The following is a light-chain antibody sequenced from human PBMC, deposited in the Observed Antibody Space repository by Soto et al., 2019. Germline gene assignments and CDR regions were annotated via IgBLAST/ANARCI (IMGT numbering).Light chain of an antibody. CDR1: QSISSY. Sequence: DIQMTQSPSTLSSSVGDRVTITCRASQSISSYLNWYKQKPGKAPKLLIYAASSLQSGVPSRFSGSGSGTDFTLTISSLQPEDFETYYCQQSYSTPWTFGQGTKVGIK. J-gene: IGKJ1*01. V-gene: IGKV1-39*01. CDR3: QQSYSTPWT. CDR2: AAS.